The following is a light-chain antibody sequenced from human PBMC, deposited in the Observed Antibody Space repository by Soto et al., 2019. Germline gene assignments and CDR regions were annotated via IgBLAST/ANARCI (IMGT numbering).Light chain of an antibody. CDR1: QSISTW. V-gene: IGKV1-5*03. CDR3: QQYNAYPLT. Sequence: DIQMTQSPSTLSASVGDRVTITSRASQSISTWLAWYQQKPGKAPYLLIYKASSLEGGVPSRFSGSGSGTEFNITISSLQPDDFATYYCQQYNAYPLTFGGGTTVEIK. CDR2: KAS. J-gene: IGKJ4*01.